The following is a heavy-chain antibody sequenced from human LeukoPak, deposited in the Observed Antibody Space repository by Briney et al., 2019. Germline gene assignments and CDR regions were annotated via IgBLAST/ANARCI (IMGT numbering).Heavy chain of an antibody. CDR3: ARHADGDYHYFDY. CDR2: IYYSGST. V-gene: IGHV4-39*01. D-gene: IGHD4-17*01. J-gene: IGHJ4*02. CDR1: GGSIGSSSYY. Sequence: SETLSLTCTVSGGSIGSSSYYWGWIRQPPGKGLEWIGSIYYSGSTYYNPSLKSRVTISVDTSKNQFSLKLSSVTAADTAVYYCARHADGDYHYFDYWGQGTLVTVSS.